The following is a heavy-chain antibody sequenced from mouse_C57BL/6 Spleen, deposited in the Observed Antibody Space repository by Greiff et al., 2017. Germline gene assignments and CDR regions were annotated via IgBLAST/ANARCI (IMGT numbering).Heavy chain of an antibody. CDR2: INPYNGGT. V-gene: IGHV1-19*01. J-gene: IGHJ2*01. CDR3: ARSPYYGSSYNYFDD. D-gene: IGHD1-1*01. Sequence: VQLQQSGPVLVKPGASVKMSCKASGYTFTDYYMNWVKQSHGKSLEWIGVINPYNGGTSYNQKFKGKATLTVDKSSSTAYMELNSLTSEDSAVXYCARSPYYGSSYNYFDDWGQGTTLTVSS. CDR1: GYTFTDYY.